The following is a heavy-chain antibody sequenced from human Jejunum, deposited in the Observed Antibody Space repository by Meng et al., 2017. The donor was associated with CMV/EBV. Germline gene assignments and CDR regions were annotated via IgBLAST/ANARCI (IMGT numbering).Heavy chain of an antibody. CDR1: GYTFINDG. Sequence: GYTFINDGISWVRQAPGQGLEWMGWISGYEGNTNYAQKFQGRVTMTTDTSTSTAYMELRSLRSDDTAVYYCARVPLIESVMQAFHYWGQGTLVTVSS. CDR3: ARVPLIESVMQAFHY. V-gene: IGHV1-18*01. CDR2: ISGYEGNT. J-gene: IGHJ4*02. D-gene: IGHD3-16*01.